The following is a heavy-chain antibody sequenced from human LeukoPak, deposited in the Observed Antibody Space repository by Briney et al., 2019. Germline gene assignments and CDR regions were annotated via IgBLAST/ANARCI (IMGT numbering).Heavy chain of an antibody. J-gene: IGHJ5*02. CDR3: ARDLGYFGSGSYLGWFDP. D-gene: IGHD3-10*01. Sequence: SETLSLTCTVSGGSISSYYWSWIRQPPGKGLEWIGYIYYSGSTTYNPSLRSRVTISVDTSKNQFSLQLSSVTPADTAAYYCARDLGYFGSGSYLGWFDPWGQGTLVTVSS. CDR1: GGSISSYY. CDR2: IYYSGST. V-gene: IGHV4-59*01.